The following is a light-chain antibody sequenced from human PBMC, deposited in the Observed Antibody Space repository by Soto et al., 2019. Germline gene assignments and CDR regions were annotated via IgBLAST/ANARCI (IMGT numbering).Light chain of an antibody. J-gene: IGKJ3*01. V-gene: IGKV1-39*01. CDR1: QSINSY. CDR3: QQSYIPPFT. CDR2: DAS. Sequence: DIEMTQSPSSLSASEGDRVTITCRASQSINSYLNWYQQKPGKTPKLLIYDASALQSGVPSRFSGCGFETDFSLTITNLQPDDFPTYYCQQSYIPPFTFGPGTTVDVK.